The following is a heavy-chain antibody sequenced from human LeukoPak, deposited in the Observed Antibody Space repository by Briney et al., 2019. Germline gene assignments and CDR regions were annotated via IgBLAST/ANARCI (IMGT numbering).Heavy chain of an antibody. J-gene: IGHJ6*03. V-gene: IGHV1-18*01. CDR2: ISVHNGNT. CDR3: ARARNPLDYYYYMDV. CDR1: GYMFTIYG. Sequence: ASVKVSCKASGYMFTIYGISWVRQAPGQGVEWMGWISVHNGNTKYAQKLQGRVTMTTDTSTSTAYMELRSLRSDDTAVYYCARARNPLDYYYYMDVWGKGTTVTVSS.